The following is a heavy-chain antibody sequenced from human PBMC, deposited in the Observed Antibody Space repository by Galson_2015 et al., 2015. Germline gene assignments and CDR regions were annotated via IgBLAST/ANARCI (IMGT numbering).Heavy chain of an antibody. J-gene: IGHJ4*02. CDR1: GFTFSSYA. CDR2: ISGSGGST. Sequence: SLRLSCAASGFTFSSYAMSWVRQAPGKGLEWVSAISGSGGSTYYADSVKGRFTISRDNSKNTLYLQMNSLRAEDTAVYYCADNGFVELSTRSSYFDYWGQGTLVTVSS. V-gene: IGHV3-23*01. D-gene: IGHD3-10*01. CDR3: ADNGFVELSTRSSYFDY.